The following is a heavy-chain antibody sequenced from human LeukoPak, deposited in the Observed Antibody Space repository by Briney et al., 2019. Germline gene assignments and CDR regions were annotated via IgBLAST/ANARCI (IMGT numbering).Heavy chain of an antibody. Sequence: PGRSLRLSCAASGFTFSYYTMHWVRQAPGKGLEWVAVISYDGSNKYYADSVKGRFTISRDNSKNTLYLQMNSLRAEDTAVYYCARGLMVGAIWGQGTMVTVSS. CDR3: ARGLMVGAI. CDR1: GFTFSYYT. V-gene: IGHV3-30-3*01. D-gene: IGHD1-26*01. CDR2: ISYDGSNK. J-gene: IGHJ3*02.